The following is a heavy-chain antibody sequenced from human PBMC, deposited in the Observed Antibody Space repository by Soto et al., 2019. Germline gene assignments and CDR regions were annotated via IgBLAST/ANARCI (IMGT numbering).Heavy chain of an antibody. CDR2: ISGSGGST. J-gene: IGHJ4*02. D-gene: IGHD6-19*01. CDR3: AKQPVLAPGSGWFGYFDY. CDR1: GFTFSSYA. V-gene: IGHV3-23*01. Sequence: EVQLLESGGGLVQPGGSLRLSCAASGFTFSSYAMSWVRQAPGKGLEWVSAISGSGGSTYYADSVKGRFTISRDNSKNTLYLQMNSLRAEDTAVYYCAKQPVLAPGSGWFGYFDYWGQGTLVTVSS.